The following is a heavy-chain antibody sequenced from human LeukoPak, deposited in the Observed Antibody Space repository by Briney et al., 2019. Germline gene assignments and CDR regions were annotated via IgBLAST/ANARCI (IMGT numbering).Heavy chain of an antibody. J-gene: IGHJ4*02. CDR3: ARGFIAAAGTGTFY. Sequence: GGSLRLSCAASGFTFSSYAMHWVRQAPGKGLEYVSAISSNGGSTYYANSVKGRFTISRDNSKNTLYLQMGSLRAEDMAVYYYARGFIAAAGTGTFYWGQGTLVTVSS. V-gene: IGHV3-64*01. CDR2: ISSNGGST. D-gene: IGHD6-13*01. CDR1: GFTFSSYA.